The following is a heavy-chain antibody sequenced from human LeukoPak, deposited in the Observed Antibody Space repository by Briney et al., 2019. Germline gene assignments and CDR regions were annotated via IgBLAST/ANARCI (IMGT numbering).Heavy chain of an antibody. CDR2: ISYDGSNK. V-gene: IGHV3-30*04. J-gene: IGHJ4*02. Sequence: GGSLRLSCAASGFTFSSYAMHWVRQAPGKGLEWVAVISYDGSNKYYADSVKGRFTISRDNSRNTLYLQMNSLRAEDTALYYCATDSSPDYWGQGTQVTVSS. D-gene: IGHD6-13*01. CDR1: GFTFSSYA. CDR3: ATDSSPDY.